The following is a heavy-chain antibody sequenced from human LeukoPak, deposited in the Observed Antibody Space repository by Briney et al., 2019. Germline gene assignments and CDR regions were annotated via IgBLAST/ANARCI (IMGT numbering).Heavy chain of an antibody. CDR1: GFTFSTYA. V-gene: IGHV3-48*01. J-gene: IGHJ5*02. CDR3: ARAPDP. CDR2: ISSSSSTI. Sequence: GGSLRLSCAVSGFTFSTYAMTWVRQAPGKGLEWVSYISSSSSTIYYADSVKGRFTISRDNAKNSLYLQMNSLRAEDTAVYYCARAPDPWGQGTLVTVSS.